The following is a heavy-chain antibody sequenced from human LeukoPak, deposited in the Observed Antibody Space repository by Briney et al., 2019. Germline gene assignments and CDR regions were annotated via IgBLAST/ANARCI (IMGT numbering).Heavy chain of an antibody. J-gene: IGHJ4*02. CDR2: ISSSSSYI. D-gene: IGHD3-22*01. Sequence: PGGSLRLSCAASGFTFSSYSMNWVRQAPGKGLEWVSSISSSSSYIYYADSVKGRFTISRDNAKNSLYLQMNSLRAEDTAVYYCARDRDYYDSSGYYHFDYWGQGTLVTVSS. V-gene: IGHV3-21*01. CDR3: ARDRDYYDSSGYYHFDY. CDR1: GFTFSSYS.